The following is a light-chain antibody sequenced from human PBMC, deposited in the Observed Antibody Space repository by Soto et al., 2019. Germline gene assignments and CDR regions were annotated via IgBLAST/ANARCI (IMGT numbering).Light chain of an antibody. CDR2: DVS. V-gene: IGLV2-14*01. CDR3: SSYTSSSTLA. J-gene: IGLJ2*01. CDR1: SSDVGGYNY. Sequence: QPVLTQPASVSGSPGQSITISCTGTSSDVGGYNYVSWYQQHPGKAPKLMIYDVSNRPSGVSNRFSGSKSGNTASLTISGLQAEDEADYCCSSYTSSSTLAIAGGTKLTVL.